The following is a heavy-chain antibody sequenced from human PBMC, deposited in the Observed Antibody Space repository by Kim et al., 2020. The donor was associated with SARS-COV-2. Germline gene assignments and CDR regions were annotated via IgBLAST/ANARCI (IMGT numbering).Heavy chain of an antibody. D-gene: IGHD3-22*01. Sequence: SETLSLNCAVYGGSLNGDFWSWIRQPPGKGLEWIGEINQSGSTNYNPSLKRRVTMSLDSSKNQFSLKLTSVTAADTAVYYCARGIRKITMIVVVMTWESVYFDSWGQGSLVTVSS. CDR2: INQSGST. CDR3: ARGIRKITMIVVVMTWESVYFDS. J-gene: IGHJ4*02. CDR1: GGSLNGDF. V-gene: IGHV4-34*01.